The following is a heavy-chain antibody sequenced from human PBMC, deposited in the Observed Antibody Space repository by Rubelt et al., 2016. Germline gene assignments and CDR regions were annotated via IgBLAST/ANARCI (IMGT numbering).Heavy chain of an antibody. CDR3: ARDPGRTSFNTAWYFDL. CDR2: IYHSGST. Sequence: QVQLQQWGAGLLKPSETLSLTCAVSGGSISSSNWWSWVRQPPGKGLEWIGEIYHSGSTNYNPSLRGRVTISVDKSKNQFSLKLSSVTGADTAVYYCARDPGRTSFNTAWYFDLWGRGTLVTVSS. D-gene: IGHD1-14*01. V-gene: IGHV4-4*02. J-gene: IGHJ2*01. CDR1: GGSISSSNW.